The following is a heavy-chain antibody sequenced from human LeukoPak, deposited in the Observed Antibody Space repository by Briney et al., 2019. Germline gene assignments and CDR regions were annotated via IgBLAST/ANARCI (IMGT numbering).Heavy chain of an antibody. V-gene: IGHV3-66*02. CDR1: GFTVSSNY. Sequence: GGSLRLSCAASGFTVSSNYMSWVRQAPGKGLEWVSVTYSGGSTYYADSVKGRFTISRDNSKNTLHLQMNSLRAEDTAVYYCARDLGYSSSSGFDYWGQGTLVTVSS. J-gene: IGHJ4*02. CDR3: ARDLGYSSSSGFDY. D-gene: IGHD6-6*01. CDR2: TYSGGST.